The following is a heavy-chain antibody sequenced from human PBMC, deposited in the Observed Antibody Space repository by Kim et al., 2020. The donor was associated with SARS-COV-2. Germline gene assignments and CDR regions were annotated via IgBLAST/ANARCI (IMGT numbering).Heavy chain of an antibody. CDR2: IYYSGST. CDR3: ARAGSSWYAPRYYFDY. CDR1: GGSISSYY. D-gene: IGHD6-13*01. V-gene: IGHV4-59*01. J-gene: IGHJ4*02. Sequence: SETLSLTCTVSGGSISSYYWSWIRQPPGKGLEWIGYIYYSGSTNYNPSLKSRVTISVDTSKNQFSLKLSSVTAADTAVYYCARAGSSWYAPRYYFDYWGQGPLVTVSS.